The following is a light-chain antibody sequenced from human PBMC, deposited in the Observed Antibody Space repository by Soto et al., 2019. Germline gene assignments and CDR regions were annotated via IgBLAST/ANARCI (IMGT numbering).Light chain of an antibody. CDR2: DAY. Sequence: EFVLTHSPLNQSSXVGERATLXXXASQSFRGLLAWYQQKPGQAPRLLIYDAYNRATGIPPRFSGSGSGTDFTLTISSLEPEDSAVYYCQQRHMWPITFGQGTRLEIK. CDR1: QSFRGL. V-gene: IGKV3-11*01. J-gene: IGKJ5*01. CDR3: QQRHMWPIT.